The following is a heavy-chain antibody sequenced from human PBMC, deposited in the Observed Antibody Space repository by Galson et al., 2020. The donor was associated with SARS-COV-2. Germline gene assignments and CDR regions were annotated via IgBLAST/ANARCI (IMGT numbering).Heavy chain of an antibody. J-gene: IGHJ5*02. CDR1: GYIFSSYG. CDR2: ISAYNGVT. Sequence: ASVKVSCKTFGYIFSSYGISWVRQAPGQGLEWMGWMGWISAYNGVTNYAQKFKGRVTMTTDTSTNTAYMELGSLRSDDTAIYYCARDLCSGTSCYTSWFDPWGQGTLVTVSS. D-gene: IGHD2-2*02. V-gene: IGHV1-18*04. CDR3: ARDLCSGTSCYTSWFDP.